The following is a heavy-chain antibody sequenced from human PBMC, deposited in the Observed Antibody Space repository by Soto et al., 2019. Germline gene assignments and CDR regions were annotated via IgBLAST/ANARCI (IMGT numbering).Heavy chain of an antibody. V-gene: IGHV3-9*01. CDR1: GFTFDDYA. CDR3: AKDRSDDFWSGYRVDNWFDP. Sequence: EVQLVESGGGLVQPGRSLRLSCAASGFTFDDYAMHWVRQAPGKGLEWVSGISWNSGSIGYADSVKGRFTISRDNAKKSLYLQMNSLRAEGAALYYCAKDRSDDFWSGYRVDNWFDPWGQGTLVNVSS. J-gene: IGHJ5*02. CDR2: ISWNSGSI. D-gene: IGHD3-3*01.